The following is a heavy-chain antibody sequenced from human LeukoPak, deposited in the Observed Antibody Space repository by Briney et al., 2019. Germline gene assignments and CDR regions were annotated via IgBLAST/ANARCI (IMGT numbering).Heavy chain of an antibody. CDR2: MNPNSGNT. D-gene: IGHD3-22*01. J-gene: IGHJ5*02. CDR1: GYTFTSYD. Sequence: ASVKVSCKASGYTFTSYDINRVRQATGQGLEWMGWMNPNSGNTGYAQKFQGRVTITRNTSISTAYMELSSLRSEDTAVYYCAADYYDSSGYYPWGQGTLVTVSS. V-gene: IGHV1-8*03. CDR3: AADYYDSSGYYP.